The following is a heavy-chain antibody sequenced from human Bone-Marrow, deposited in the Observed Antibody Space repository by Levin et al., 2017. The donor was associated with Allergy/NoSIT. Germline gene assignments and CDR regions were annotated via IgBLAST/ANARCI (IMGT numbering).Heavy chain of an antibody. CDR3: AQTFIVGASFDY. V-gene: IGHV2-5*02. Sequence: ASGPTLVKPTETLTLTCTFSGFSLSTSGVGVGWIRQPPGKALEWLALIFWDDDKRFSPSLKSRLTITKDTSENQVVLTMTNMDPVDTGTYFGAQTFIVGASFDYWGQGALVTVSS. CDR1: GFSLSTSGVG. J-gene: IGHJ4*02. CDR2: IFWDDDK. D-gene: IGHD1-26*01.